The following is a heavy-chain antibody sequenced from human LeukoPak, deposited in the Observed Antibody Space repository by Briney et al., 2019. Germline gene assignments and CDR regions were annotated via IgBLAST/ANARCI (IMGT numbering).Heavy chain of an antibody. CDR1: GFTVSSYY. V-gene: IGHV3-66*01. CDR2: IYSGGST. Sequence: PGGSLRLSCAASGFTVSSYYMTWVRQAPGKGLEWVSVIYSGGSTYYADSVKGRVAISRDNSKNTVFLQMNSVRAEDTAVYYCARSYRNHLFGMDVWGQGTTVTVSS. J-gene: IGHJ6*02. D-gene: IGHD4-11*01. CDR3: ARSYRNHLFGMDV.